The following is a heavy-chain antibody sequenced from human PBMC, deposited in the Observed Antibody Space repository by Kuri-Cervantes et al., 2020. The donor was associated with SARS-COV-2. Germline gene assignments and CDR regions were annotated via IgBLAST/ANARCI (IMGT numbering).Heavy chain of an antibody. CDR1: GYSISSGYY. V-gene: IGHV4-38-2*01. Sequence: SETLSLTCAVSGYSISSGYYWGWIRQPPGKGLEWIGSIYHSGSTHYNPSLKSRVTISVDTSKNQFSLKLSSVTAADTAVYYCASRSASLTELYYFDYWGQGTLVTVSS. J-gene: IGHJ4*02. CDR3: ASRSASLTELYYFDY. CDR2: IYHSGST. D-gene: IGHD1-20*01.